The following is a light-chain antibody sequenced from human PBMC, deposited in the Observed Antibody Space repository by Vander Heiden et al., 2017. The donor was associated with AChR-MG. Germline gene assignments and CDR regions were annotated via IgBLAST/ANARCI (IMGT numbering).Light chain of an antibody. CDR1: QSILYSSDNNNY. CDR2: WAS. CDR3: QQDDSTPWT. V-gene: IGKV4-1*01. Sequence: DIVMTQSPDSLAVSLGERATINCKSSQSILYSSDNNNYLAWYQQKPGQPPKLLIYWASTRESGVPDRFSGSGSGTDFTLTISSLQAEDVAVYYCQQDDSTPWTFGQGTKVEIK. J-gene: IGKJ1*01.